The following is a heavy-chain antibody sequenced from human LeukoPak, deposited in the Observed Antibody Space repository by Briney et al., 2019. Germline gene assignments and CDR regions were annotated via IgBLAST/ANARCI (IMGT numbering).Heavy chain of an antibody. Sequence: ASVKVSCKASGYTITDYYIHWVRQAPGQGLEWMGWINPNSGGTNYAQKFQGRVTMTRDTSISTAYMELSRLRSDDTAVYYCAREDVVVPAAIGDYWGQGTLVTVSS. CDR3: AREDVVVPAAIGDY. CDR2: INPNSGGT. J-gene: IGHJ4*02. CDR1: GYTITDYY. V-gene: IGHV1-2*02. D-gene: IGHD2-2*01.